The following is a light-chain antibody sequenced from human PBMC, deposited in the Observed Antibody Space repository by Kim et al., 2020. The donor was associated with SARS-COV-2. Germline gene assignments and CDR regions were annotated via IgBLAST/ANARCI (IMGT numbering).Light chain of an antibody. J-gene: IGLJ1*01. Sequence: VSPGQTASITCSGEKLGDKYACWYQQKPGQSPVLVIYQHSKRPSGIPERFSGSNSGNTATLTISGTQAMDEAAYYCQAWDSSTYVFGTGTKVTVL. CDR2: QHS. CDR3: QAWDSSTYV. CDR1: KLGDKY. V-gene: IGLV3-1*01.